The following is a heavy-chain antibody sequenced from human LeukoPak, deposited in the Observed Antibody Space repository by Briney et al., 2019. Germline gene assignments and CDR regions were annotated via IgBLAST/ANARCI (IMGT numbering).Heavy chain of an antibody. CDR1: GFTFSSYG. J-gene: IGHJ4*02. CDR3: ARGIRWASDY. D-gene: IGHD4-23*01. CDR2: ITSNGGTT. V-gene: IGHV3-64*01. Sequence: PGGSLRLSCAASGFTFSSYGMVWVRQAPGKGLEYVSGITSNGGTTYYGNSVKGRFTISRDNSKDTLYLQMGSLRTEDMAVYYCARGIRWASDYWGQGILVTVSS.